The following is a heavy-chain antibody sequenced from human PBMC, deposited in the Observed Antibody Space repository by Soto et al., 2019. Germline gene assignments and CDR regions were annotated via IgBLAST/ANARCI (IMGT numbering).Heavy chain of an antibody. CDR3: ARSLVDYYDSSGYYIHDAFDI. Sequence: ASLKVSCKASGGSFSSYVISWVRQAPGQGLEWMGWISAYNGNTNYAQKLQGRVTMTTDTSTSTAYMELRSLRSDDTAVYYCARSLVDYYDSSGYYIHDAFDIWGQGTMVTVSS. CDR1: GGSFSSYV. J-gene: IGHJ3*02. CDR2: ISAYNGNT. V-gene: IGHV1-18*01. D-gene: IGHD3-22*01.